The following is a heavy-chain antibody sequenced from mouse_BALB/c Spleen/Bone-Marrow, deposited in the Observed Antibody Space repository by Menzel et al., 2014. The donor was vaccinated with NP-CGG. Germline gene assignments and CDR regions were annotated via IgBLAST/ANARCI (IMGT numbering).Heavy chain of an antibody. CDR2: INPGSGGT. Sequence: QVHVKQSGAELVRPGTSVKGSCKASGYAFTNYLIEWVKQRPGQGLEWIGVINPGSGGTNYNEKFKGKATLTADKSSSTAYMQLSSLTSDDSAVYFCARSGYYGSSYYFDYWGQGTTLTVSS. CDR1: GYAFTNYL. CDR3: ARSGYYGSSYYFDY. J-gene: IGHJ2*01. D-gene: IGHD1-1*01. V-gene: IGHV1-54*01.